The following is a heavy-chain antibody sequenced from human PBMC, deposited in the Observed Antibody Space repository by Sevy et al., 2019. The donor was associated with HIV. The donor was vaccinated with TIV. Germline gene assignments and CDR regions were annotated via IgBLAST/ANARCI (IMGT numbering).Heavy chain of an antibody. V-gene: IGHV3-30-3*01. CDR2: ISYEGTET. CDR3: ARDGGYSIKWYPLY. J-gene: IGHJ4*01. D-gene: IGHD6-13*01. CDR1: GFAFSSHA. Sequence: GGSLRLSCAASGFAFSSHAMHWVRQAPGKGLEWVAVISYEGTETFFAASVEGRFTISRDNSKNMLSLQINSLRPEDTAVYFCARDGGYSIKWYPLYWGHGTLVTVSS.